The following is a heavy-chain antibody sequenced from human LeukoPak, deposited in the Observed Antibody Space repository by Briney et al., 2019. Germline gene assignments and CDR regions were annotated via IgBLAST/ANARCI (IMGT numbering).Heavy chain of an antibody. J-gene: IGHJ4*02. CDR2: ISSSGSTI. CDR1: GLIFRSYS. Sequence: GGSLRLSCAASGLIFRSYSMNWVRQAPGKGLEWVSYISSSGSTIYYAGSVKGRFTISRDNAKNSLYLQMNSLRAEDTAVYYCATADMKYWGQGTLVTVSS. CDR3: ATADMKY. V-gene: IGHV3-48*04.